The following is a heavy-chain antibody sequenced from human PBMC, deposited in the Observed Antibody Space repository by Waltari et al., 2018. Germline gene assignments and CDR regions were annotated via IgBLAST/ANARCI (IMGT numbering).Heavy chain of an antibody. V-gene: IGHV1-69*04. D-gene: IGHD4-17*01. J-gene: IGHJ4*02. CDR2: ISPFLGIA. Sequence: QVQLVQSGAEVKKPGSSVKVSCKASGGTFSSYAISWVRQAPGQGLEWMGRISPFLGIANYEQKFQGRVTITADKSTSTAYMELSSLRSEDTAVYYCARGPARGGDYFAHDYWGQGTLVTVSS. CDR3: ARGPARGGDYFAHDY. CDR1: GGTFSSYA.